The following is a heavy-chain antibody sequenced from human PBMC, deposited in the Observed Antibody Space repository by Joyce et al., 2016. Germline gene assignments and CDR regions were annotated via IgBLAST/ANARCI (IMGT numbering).Heavy chain of an antibody. CDR2: IAYNGST. CDR1: SGSISSYH. J-gene: IGHJ4*02. V-gene: IGHV4-59*01. D-gene: IGHD3-22*01. Sequence: QVQLQESGPGLVKPSETLSLTCTVSSGSISSYHWSWIRQPPGKGLEWIGYIAYNGSTYYNPSLKSRVTSSVDTSKNQFSLKLSSVTAADTAVYYCARAPENYSASSGYYFDYWGQGTLVTVSS. CDR3: ARAPENYSASSGYYFDY.